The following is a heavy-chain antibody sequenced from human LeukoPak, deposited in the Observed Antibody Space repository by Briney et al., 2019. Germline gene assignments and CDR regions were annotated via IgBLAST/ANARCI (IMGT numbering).Heavy chain of an antibody. J-gene: IGHJ4*02. V-gene: IGHV3-7*03. CDR3: ARDGPGIAAAGPRY. CDR1: GFTSSSYW. D-gene: IGHD6-13*01. Sequence: GGSLRLSCAASGFTSSSYWMRVVPAAPGKGPGRVANIKQDGGEKYNVDSVKGPFTITRDNTKNALYLELNTLRAEDTAVYYCARDGPGIAAAGPRYWGQGTLVTVSS. CDR2: IKQDGGEK.